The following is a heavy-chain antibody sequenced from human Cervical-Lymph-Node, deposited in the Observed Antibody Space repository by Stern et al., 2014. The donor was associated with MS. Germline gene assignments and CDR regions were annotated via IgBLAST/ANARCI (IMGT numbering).Heavy chain of an antibody. CDR2: STSGSSYI. CDR1: GFTFSTYS. V-gene: IGHV3-21*01. Sequence: VQLGESEGGLVKPWGSLRLSCAASGFTFSTYSMNWVRQAPGKGLEWVSSSTSGSSYIYYAGARKGRFTNSRDNAKNSLYLQMNSLRAEDSALYYCARDALNVRGTFDIWGQGAIVSVSS. CDR3: ARDALNVRGTFDI. D-gene: IGHD3-16*01. J-gene: IGHJ3*02.